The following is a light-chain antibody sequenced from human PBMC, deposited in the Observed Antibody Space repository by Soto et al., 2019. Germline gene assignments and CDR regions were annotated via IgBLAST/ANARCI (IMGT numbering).Light chain of an antibody. CDR2: EVS. CDR1: SSDVGGYNY. CDR3: SSYTSSSTL. J-gene: IGLJ1*01. V-gene: IGLV2-14*01. Sequence: QSALTQPASVSGSPGQSITISCTGTSSDVGGYNYVSWYQQHPGKAPKLMIYEVSNRPSGVSNRLSGSKSGNTASLTISGLQAEDEADYYCSSYTSSSTLFGTGTKLTVL.